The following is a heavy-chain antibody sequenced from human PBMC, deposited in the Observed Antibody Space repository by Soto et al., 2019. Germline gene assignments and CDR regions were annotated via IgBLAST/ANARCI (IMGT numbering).Heavy chain of an antibody. CDR1: GFTFSSYA. J-gene: IGHJ4*02. Sequence: EVQLLEAGGGLVQPGGSLRLSCAASGFTFSSYAMSWVRQAPGKGLEWVSAISGSGGSTYYADSVKGRFTISRDNSKNTLYLQMNSLRAEDTAVYYCAKVLYAPYGPYCDYWGQGTLVTGSS. V-gene: IGHV3-23*01. CDR2: ISGSGGST. D-gene: IGHD4-17*01. CDR3: AKVLYAPYGPYCDY.